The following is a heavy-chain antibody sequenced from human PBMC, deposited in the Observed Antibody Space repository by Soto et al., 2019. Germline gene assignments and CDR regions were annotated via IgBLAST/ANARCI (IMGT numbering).Heavy chain of an antibody. V-gene: IGHV3-11*01. CDR3: ARDDHDYGDTWYFDL. Sequence: GGSLRLSCAASGFTFSDYYMSWIRQAPGKGLEWVSYISSSGSTIYYADSVKGRFTISRDNAKNSLYLQMNSLRAEDTAVYYCARDDHDYGDTWYFDLWGRGTLVTVSS. CDR1: GFTFSDYY. J-gene: IGHJ2*01. CDR2: ISSSGSTI. D-gene: IGHD4-17*01.